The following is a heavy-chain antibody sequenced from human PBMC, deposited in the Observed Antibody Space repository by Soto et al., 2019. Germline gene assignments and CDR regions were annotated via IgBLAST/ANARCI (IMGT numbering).Heavy chain of an antibody. CDR3: ARDRVDYYDSSGYRSGHDY. CDR1: DYAFDRYG. D-gene: IGHD3-22*01. Sequence: ASVKVSCKASDYAFDRYGLSWVRQAPGQGLEWMGWISGYNGNTNYAQKVQGRVTMTTDTSTSTAYMVLRSLRSDDTAMYYCARDRVDYYDSSGYRSGHDYWGLG. J-gene: IGHJ4*02. CDR2: ISGYNGNT. V-gene: IGHV1-18*01.